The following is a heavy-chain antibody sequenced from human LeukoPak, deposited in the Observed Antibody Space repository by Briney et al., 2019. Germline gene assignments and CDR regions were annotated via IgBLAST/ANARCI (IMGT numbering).Heavy chain of an antibody. J-gene: IGHJ3*02. Sequence: PGGSLRLSCVASGFTFSDYFMSWIRQAPGKGLEWLSFINSAGDNIYYADSVKSRFTISRDNSKNTLYLQMNSLRAEDAALYYCANEYSKGDIWGQGTMVTVSS. D-gene: IGHD4-11*01. CDR1: GFTFSDYF. V-gene: IGHV3-11*01. CDR2: INSAGDNI. CDR3: ANEYSKGDI.